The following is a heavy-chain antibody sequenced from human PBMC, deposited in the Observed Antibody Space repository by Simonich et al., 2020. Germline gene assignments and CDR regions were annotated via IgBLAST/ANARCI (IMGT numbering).Heavy chain of an antibody. V-gene: IGHV3-7*01. CDR3: ARDGLGTAYYYYMDV. CDR2: IKQDESEK. Sequence: EVQLVESGGGLVQPGGSLRLSCAASGFTFSSYWMSWVRQAPGKGLEWGAKIKQDESEKYYVDSVKGRFTIARDNAKNSLYLQMNSLRAEDTAVYYCARDGLGTAYYYYMDVWGKGTTVTVSS. CDR1: GFTFSSYW. J-gene: IGHJ6*03. D-gene: IGHD7-27*01.